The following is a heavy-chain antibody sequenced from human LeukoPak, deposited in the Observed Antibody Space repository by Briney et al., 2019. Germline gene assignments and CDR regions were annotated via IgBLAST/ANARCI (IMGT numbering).Heavy chain of an antibody. V-gene: IGHV3-21*01. CDR2: ISSSSSYI. D-gene: IGHD3-22*01. J-gene: IGHJ4*02. Sequence: PGGTLRLSCAASGFTFSSYSMNWLRQAPGKGLEWVSSISSSSSYIYYADSVKGRFTISRDNAKNSLYLQMNSLRAEDTAVYYCVRALYDGSGYYSHFDYWGQGTLVTVSS. CDR3: VRALYDGSGYYSHFDY. CDR1: GFTFSSYS.